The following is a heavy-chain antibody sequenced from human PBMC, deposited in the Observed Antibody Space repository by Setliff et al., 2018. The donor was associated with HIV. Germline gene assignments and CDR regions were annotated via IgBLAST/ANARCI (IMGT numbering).Heavy chain of an antibody. CDR1: GGSISTSSYY. CDR2: IYSSGNT. Sequence: LSLTCTVSGGSISTSSYYWGWIRQPPGKGLEWIGSIYSSGNTYYSPSLTNRVSMSVDTSKNQFSLNLSSVTAADTGVYYCARLFQWMSYSFDIWGHGIMVTVSS. CDR3: ARLFQWMSYSFDI. V-gene: IGHV4-39*01. J-gene: IGHJ3*02. D-gene: IGHD5-12*01.